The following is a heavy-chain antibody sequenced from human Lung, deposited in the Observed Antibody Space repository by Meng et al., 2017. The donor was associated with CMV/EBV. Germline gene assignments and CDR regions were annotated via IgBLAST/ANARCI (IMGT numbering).Heavy chain of an antibody. CDR1: GGSFSGSY. CDR2: IDGTGRT. D-gene: IGHD1-7*01. Sequence: SQTLSLTXAVYGGSFSGSYWHWIRQPPGMGLEWIGEIDGTGRTKYSPSLNSRVTILLDTSKKQLSLELSSVTAADTAVYYCARLTGTVYVHWFDSWGQGTLVTVSS. J-gene: IGHJ5*01. CDR3: ARLTGTVYVHWFDS. V-gene: IGHV4-34*01.